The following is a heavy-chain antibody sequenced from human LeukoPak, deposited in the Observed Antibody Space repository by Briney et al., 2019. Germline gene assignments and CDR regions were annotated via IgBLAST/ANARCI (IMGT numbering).Heavy chain of an antibody. D-gene: IGHD3-22*01. Sequence: PGGSLRLSCAASGFTFSSYSVNWVCQAPGKGLEWVSSISSSSSYIYYADSVKGRFTISRDNAKNSLYLQMNSLRAEDTAVYYCARDGLLGSSGHDYWGQGTLVTVSS. CDR2: ISSSSSYI. V-gene: IGHV3-21*01. J-gene: IGHJ4*02. CDR3: ARDGLLGSSGHDY. CDR1: GFTFSSYS.